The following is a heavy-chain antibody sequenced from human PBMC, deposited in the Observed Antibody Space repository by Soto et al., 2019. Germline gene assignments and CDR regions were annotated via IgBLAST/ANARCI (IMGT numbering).Heavy chain of an antibody. J-gene: IGHJ6*02. CDR2: IYYSGST. V-gene: IGHV4-31*03. CDR3: ARGQLVQKYYYYGMDV. Sequence: SETLSLTCTVSGGSISSGGYYWSWIRQHPGKGLEWIGYIYYSGSTYYNPSLKGRVTISVDTSKNQFSLKLSSVTAADTAVYYCARGQLVQKYYYYGMDVWGQGTTVTVSS. CDR1: GGSISSGGYY. D-gene: IGHD6-6*01.